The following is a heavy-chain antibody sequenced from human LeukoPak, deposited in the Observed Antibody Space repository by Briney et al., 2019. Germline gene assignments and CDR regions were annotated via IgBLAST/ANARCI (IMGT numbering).Heavy chain of an antibody. CDR3: ARRSTMVRGVIAS. CDR2: INHSGST. J-gene: IGHJ5*01. Sequence: SETLSLTCAVYGGSFSGYYWSWIRQPPGKGLEWVGEINHSGSTNYNPSLKSRVTISVDTSKNQFSLKLSSVTAADTAVYYCARRSTMVRGVIASWGQGTLVTVSS. D-gene: IGHD3-10*01. CDR1: GGSFSGYY. V-gene: IGHV4-34*01.